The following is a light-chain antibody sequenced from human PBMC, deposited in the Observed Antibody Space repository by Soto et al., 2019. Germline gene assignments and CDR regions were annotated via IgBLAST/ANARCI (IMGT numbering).Light chain of an antibody. CDR3: QSYDSSLSGPVV. CDR2: GNS. J-gene: IGLJ2*01. V-gene: IGLV1-40*01. Sequence: QLVLTQPPSVSGAPGQRVTISCTGSSSNIGADYDVHWYQQLPGTAPKLLIYGNSNRPSGVPDRFSGSKSGTSASLAITGLQAEDEADYYCQSYDSSLSGPVVFGGGTQLTVL. CDR1: SSNIGADYD.